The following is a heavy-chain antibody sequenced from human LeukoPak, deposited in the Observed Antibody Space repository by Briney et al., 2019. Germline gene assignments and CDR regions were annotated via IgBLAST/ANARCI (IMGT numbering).Heavy chain of an antibody. CDR3: ARARGQQLVDGRGDY. V-gene: IGHV4-34*01. CDR1: GGSFSGYY. J-gene: IGHJ4*02. CDR2: INHSGST. Sequence: SETLSLTCAVYGGSFSGYYWSWIRQPPGKGLEWIGEINHSGSTNYNPSLKSRVTISVDTSKNQFSLKLSSVTAADTAVYYCARARGQQLVDGRGDYWAREPWSPSPQ. D-gene: IGHD6-13*01.